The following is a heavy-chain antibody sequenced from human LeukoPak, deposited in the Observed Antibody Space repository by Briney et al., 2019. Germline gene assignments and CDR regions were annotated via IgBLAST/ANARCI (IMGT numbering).Heavy chain of an antibody. CDR3: AKPSQGSSGWSSPSEFDY. CDR2: ISGSGGST. CDR1: GFTFSSYA. D-gene: IGHD6-19*01. V-gene: IGHV3-23*01. J-gene: IGHJ4*02. Sequence: GGSLRLSCAASGFTFSSYAMSWVRQAPGKGLEWVSAISGSGGSTYYADSVKGRFTISRDNSMNTLYLQMNSLRAEDTAVYYCAKPSQGSSGWSSPSEFDYWGQGTLVTVSS.